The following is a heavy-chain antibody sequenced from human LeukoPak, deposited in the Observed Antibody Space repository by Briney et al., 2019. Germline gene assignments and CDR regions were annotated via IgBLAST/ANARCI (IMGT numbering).Heavy chain of an antibody. D-gene: IGHD3-22*01. V-gene: IGHV4-61*01. Sequence: SETLSLTCTVSGGSVSGYNYYWTWIRQPPGKGLEWIGCIYYSGTTNYNPSLKSRVTISVDTSKNQFSLKLSSVTAADTAVYYCARLDVRADSSSSRVVAFDIWGQGTMVTVSS. CDR1: GGSVSGYNYY. CDR2: IYYSGTT. J-gene: IGHJ3*02. CDR3: ARLDVRADSSSSRVVAFDI.